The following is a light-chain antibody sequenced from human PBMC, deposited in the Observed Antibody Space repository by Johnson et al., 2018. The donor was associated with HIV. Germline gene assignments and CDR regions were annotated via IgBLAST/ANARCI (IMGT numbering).Light chain of an antibody. CDR1: SSTIGNNY. CDR2: GTT. Sequence: QSVLTPPPSVSAAPAQKVTISCSGSSSTIGNNYVSWYQQLPGTAPKLPIYGTTQLPSGIPDRFSGSTSRTSAPLGITALPAGDEGAYYCGTWESSLSTGAVFGTGTRVTVL. V-gene: IGLV1-51*01. J-gene: IGLJ1*01. CDR3: GTWESSLSTGAV.